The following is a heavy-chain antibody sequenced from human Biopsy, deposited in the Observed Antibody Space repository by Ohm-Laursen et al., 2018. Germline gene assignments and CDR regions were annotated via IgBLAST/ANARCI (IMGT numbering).Heavy chain of an antibody. D-gene: IGHD3-10*01. CDR2: INAPGGKT. V-gene: IGHV3-23*01. Sequence: SLRLSCAASGFPFHNYAMNWVRQAPRKGLEWVSGINAPGGKTYYADSVKGRFTISRDNSKSTLYLQIHSLGAEDTAIYYCAEADVFGTLRGANWFDSWGQGTLVTVSS. CDR3: AEADVFGTLRGANWFDS. CDR1: GFPFHNYA. J-gene: IGHJ5*01.